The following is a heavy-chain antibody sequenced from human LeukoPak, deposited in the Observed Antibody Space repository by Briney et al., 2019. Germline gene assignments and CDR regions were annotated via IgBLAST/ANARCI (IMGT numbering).Heavy chain of an antibody. CDR3: ARGLGIGVPRFNT. J-gene: IGHJ5*01. CDR1: GGSIFPTNSN. D-gene: IGHD3-10*01. CDR2: VYHSGTT. Sequence: SETLSQTCSVCGGSIFPTNSNCVWIRQPPGKGLEWVGSVYHSGTTYSNPSLKSRVTTSADTSKNLFSLKLSSMTAADTAVYFCARGLGIGVPRFNTWG. V-gene: IGHV4-39*02.